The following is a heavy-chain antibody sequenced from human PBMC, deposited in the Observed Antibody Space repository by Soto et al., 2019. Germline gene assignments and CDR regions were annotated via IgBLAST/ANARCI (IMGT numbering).Heavy chain of an antibody. CDR1: GYTFVNFD. Sequence: QVQLVQSGAEVREPGASVRVSCKASGYTFVNFDISWVRQAAGQGVEWLGWMNPGSGKTGYASKFQGRVAMTRDASTGTSHREVSSLTSDDTAVYYCARMASAGTLNWFDPWGQGTLVTVSS. CDR3: ARMASAGTLNWFDP. D-gene: IGHD6-13*01. J-gene: IGHJ5*02. V-gene: IGHV1-8*02. CDR2: MNPGSGKT.